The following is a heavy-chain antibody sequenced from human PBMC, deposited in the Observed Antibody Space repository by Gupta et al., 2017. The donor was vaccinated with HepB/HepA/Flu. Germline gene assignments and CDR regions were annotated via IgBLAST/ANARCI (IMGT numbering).Heavy chain of an antibody. D-gene: IGHD4-17*01. Sequence: EVQLVESGGGLVQPGGSLRLSCAASGFTFSSYEMNWVRQAPGKGLEWLSFITSSGTTVYYADSVKGRFTISRDNAKTSLYLQMNSLRAEDTAVYYGARDTYGDPIDYWGQGTLVTVSS. J-gene: IGHJ4*02. CDR1: GFTFSSYE. CDR3: ARDTYGDPIDY. V-gene: IGHV3-48*03. CDR2: ITSSGTTV.